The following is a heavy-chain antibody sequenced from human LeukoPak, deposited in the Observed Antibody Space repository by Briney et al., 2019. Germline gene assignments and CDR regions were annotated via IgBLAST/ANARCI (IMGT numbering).Heavy chain of an antibody. CDR3: ARLYGSRWYGGMRYFDY. CDR1: GYSFTNYW. V-gene: IGHV5-51*01. J-gene: IGHJ4*02. D-gene: IGHD6-13*01. Sequence: GESLKTSCKASGYSFTNYWIAWVRQVPGKGLDWVGVVYPSDSDTRYSPSLQGQVTISVDTSTNTSFLQWSSLKASDTAMYDCARLYGSRWYGGMRYFDYGGQGTLVSVSS. CDR2: VYPSDSDT.